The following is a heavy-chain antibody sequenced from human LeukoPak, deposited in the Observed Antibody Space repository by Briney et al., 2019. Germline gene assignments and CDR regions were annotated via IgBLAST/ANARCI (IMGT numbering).Heavy chain of an antibody. J-gene: IGHJ3*02. Sequence: SETLSLTCTVSGGSISSYYWSWIRQPPGKGLEWIGYIYYSGSTNYNPSLKSRVTISVDTSKNQFSLKLSSVTAADTAVYYCARGRVLGGDAFDIWGQGTMVTVSS. D-gene: IGHD3-3*01. CDR1: GGSISSYY. V-gene: IGHV4-59*01. CDR2: IYYSGST. CDR3: ARGRVLGGDAFDI.